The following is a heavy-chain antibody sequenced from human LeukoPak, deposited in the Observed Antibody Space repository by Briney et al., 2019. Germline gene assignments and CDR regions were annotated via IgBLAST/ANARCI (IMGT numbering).Heavy chain of an antibody. CDR1: GGTFSSYA. CDR2: ISAYNGNT. J-gene: IGHJ2*01. D-gene: IGHD6-13*01. V-gene: IGHV1-18*01. CDR3: ARWGYSSSWSPYWYFDL. Sequence: GASVKVSCKASGGTFSSYAISWVRQAPGQGLEWMGWISAYNGNTNYAQKFQGRVTMTTDTSTSTAYMELRSLRSDDTAVYYCARWGYSSSWSPYWYFDLWGRGTLVTVSS.